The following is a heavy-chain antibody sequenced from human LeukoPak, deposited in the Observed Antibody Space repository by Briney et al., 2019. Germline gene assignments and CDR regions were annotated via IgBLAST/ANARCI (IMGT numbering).Heavy chain of an antibody. CDR2: ISGSGGST. J-gene: IGHJ4*02. V-gene: IGHV3-23*01. CDR1: GFTFSSYA. CDR3: AKASTAEGDY. Sequence: GGSLRLSCAASGFTFSSYAMSWVRQAPVKGLGWVSAISGSGGSTYYADSVKGRFTISRDNSKNTPYLQMNSLRAEDTAVYYCAKASTAEGDYWGQGTLVTVSS.